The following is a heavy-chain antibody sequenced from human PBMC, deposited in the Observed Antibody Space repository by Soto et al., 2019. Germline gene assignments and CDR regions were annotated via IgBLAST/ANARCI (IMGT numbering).Heavy chain of an antibody. CDR2: ISSSSSTI. CDR3: ARENYGDYLNWFDP. J-gene: IGHJ5*02. V-gene: IGHV3-48*02. Sequence: EVQLVESGGGLVQPGGSLRLSCAASGFTFSSYSMNWVRQAPGKGLEWVSYISSSSSTIYYADSVKGRFTLSRDNAKNSLYLQMNSLRDEDPAVYYCARENYGDYLNWFDPWGQGTLVTVSS. D-gene: IGHD4-17*01. CDR1: GFTFSSYS.